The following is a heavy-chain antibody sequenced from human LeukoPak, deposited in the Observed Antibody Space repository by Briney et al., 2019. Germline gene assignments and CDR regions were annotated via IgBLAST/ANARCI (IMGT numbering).Heavy chain of an antibody. V-gene: IGHV3-23*01. CDR2: LTGSGVST. J-gene: IGHJ5*02. Sequence: GGSLRLTCPSSGFTLSNYAMNWVRQAHGKELDWVSPLTGSGVSTYYADSVKVRFTLPRDNSKNTLDLQMNSLRAEDTAVYYCAKMGGSSWTQNWSDPWGQGTVVTVSS. CDR3: AKMGGSSWTQNWSDP. D-gene: IGHD6-13*01. CDR1: GFTLSNYA.